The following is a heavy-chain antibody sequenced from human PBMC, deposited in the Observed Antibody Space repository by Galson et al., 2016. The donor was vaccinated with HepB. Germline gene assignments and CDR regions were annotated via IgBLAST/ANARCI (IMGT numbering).Heavy chain of an antibody. Sequence: QSGAEVKKPGESLKISCKGSGYSFTSYWIVWVRQMPGKGLECMGAIYPGDSNSKYIPSFQGQVTMSADKSISTAYLQWSSLKASDTAIYYCARHVGSRSCSCAFDIWGQGTMVTVAS. CDR1: GYSFTSYW. CDR3: ARHVGSRSCSCAFDI. CDR2: IYPGDSNS. V-gene: IGHV5-51*01. J-gene: IGHJ3*02. D-gene: IGHD3-10*02.